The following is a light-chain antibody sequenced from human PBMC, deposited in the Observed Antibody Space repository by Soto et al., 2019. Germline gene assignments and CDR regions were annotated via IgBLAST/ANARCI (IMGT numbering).Light chain of an antibody. J-gene: IGKJ5*01. CDR3: QQYNNWPPSIT. Sequence: EIVLTQSPGTLSFSPGERATLSCRSSQSVSSSYLAWYQQKPGQAPRLLIYGASSRATGIPDRFSGSGSGTDFTLTISRLEPEDFAVYYCQQYNNWPPSITFGQGTRREIK. CDR1: QSVSSSY. CDR2: GAS. V-gene: IGKV3-20*01.